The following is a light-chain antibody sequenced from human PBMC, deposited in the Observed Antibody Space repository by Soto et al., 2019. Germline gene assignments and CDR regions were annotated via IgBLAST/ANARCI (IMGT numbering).Light chain of an antibody. CDR1: SSNIGAGYD. J-gene: IGLJ2*01. CDR3: QSYYSGVRVAV. CDR2: GNS. Sequence: QSVLTQPPSVSGAPGQRVTISCTGSSSNIGAGYDVHWYQQLPGTAPKLLIYGNSNRPSGVPDRFSGSKSGTSASLALSGVQAEDEAEYYCQSYYSGVRVAVFGGGTKLTVL. V-gene: IGLV1-40*01.